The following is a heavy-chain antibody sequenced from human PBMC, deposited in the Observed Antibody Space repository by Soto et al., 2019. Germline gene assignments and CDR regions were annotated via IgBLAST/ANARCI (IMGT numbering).Heavy chain of an antibody. CDR1: CYPFTRHR. V-gene: IGHV1-18*01. J-gene: IGHJ4*02. CDR2: ISPHNGNA. Sequence: ASGPVSCTTSCYPFTRHRLSWVRRAPGQGLEWMGWISPHNGNAKYAQKFQDRVTMTADTAASTVYMEVRSLRSDDSAVFYCARDRSGWYDFWGQGTLVTGSS. D-gene: IGHD6-19*01. CDR3: ARDRSGWYDF.